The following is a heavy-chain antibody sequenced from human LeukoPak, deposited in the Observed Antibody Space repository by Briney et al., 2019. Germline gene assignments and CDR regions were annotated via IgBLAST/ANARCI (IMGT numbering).Heavy chain of an antibody. CDR2: VTGSGSTT. V-gene: IGHV3-23*01. Sequence: GGSLRLACAASGFAFSNYGMNWVRQAPGKGLEWVSGVTGSGSTTYYADSVKGRFTISRDNSKNTLYLQMNSPRAEDTAAYYCAKDGNWARFENWGQGTLVTVSS. CDR3: AKDGNWARFEN. J-gene: IGHJ4*02. CDR1: GFAFSNYG. D-gene: IGHD7-27*01.